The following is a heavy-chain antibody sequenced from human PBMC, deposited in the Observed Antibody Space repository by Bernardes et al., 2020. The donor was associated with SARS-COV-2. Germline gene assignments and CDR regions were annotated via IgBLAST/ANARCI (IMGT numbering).Heavy chain of an antibody. Sequence: GGSLRLSCAASGFTFSSYAMSWVRQAPGKGLEWVSAISGSGGSTYYADSVKGRFTISRDNSKNTLYLQMNSLRAEDTAVYYCAKDPSPHSPYYYYYGMDVWGQGTTVTVSS. V-gene: IGHV3-23*01. CDR2: ISGSGGST. CDR1: GFTFSSYA. J-gene: IGHJ6*02. D-gene: IGHD5-18*01. CDR3: AKDPSPHSPYYYYYGMDV.